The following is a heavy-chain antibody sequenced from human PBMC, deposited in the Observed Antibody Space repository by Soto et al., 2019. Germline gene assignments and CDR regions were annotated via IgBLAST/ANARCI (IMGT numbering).Heavy chain of an antibody. D-gene: IGHD7-27*01. V-gene: IGHV4-30-4*01. CDR1: GGSISSAAYC. CDR3: ARGPSGDQGAD. CDR2: IYDGGTT. J-gene: IGHJ4*02. Sequence: QVQLQESGPRLVSPSQTLSLTCTVSGGSISSAAYCWSWIRQSPDKGLEWIGHIYDGGTTYSSPSLKGRVTVSADTSATQFSLKLNSVSAADTAVYYCARGPSGDQGADWGQGIQFTVSS.